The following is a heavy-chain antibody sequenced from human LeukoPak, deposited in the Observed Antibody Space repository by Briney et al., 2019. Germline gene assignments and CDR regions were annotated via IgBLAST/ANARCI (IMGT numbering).Heavy chain of an antibody. CDR1: GFAFNSYS. CDR3: AKDHPYDFWSGYESGLFDY. V-gene: IGHV3-23*01. Sequence: SGGSLRLSCAASGFAFNSYSMNWVRQAPGKGLEWVSALSGSGGGTYYADSVKGRFTISRDNSKNTLCLQMNSLRAEDTAVYYCAKDHPYDFWSGYESGLFDYWGQGTPVTVSS. D-gene: IGHD3-3*01. CDR2: LSGSGGGT. J-gene: IGHJ4*02.